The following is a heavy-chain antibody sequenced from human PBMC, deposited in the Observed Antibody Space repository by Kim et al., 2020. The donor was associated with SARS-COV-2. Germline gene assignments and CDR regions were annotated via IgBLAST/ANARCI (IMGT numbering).Heavy chain of an antibody. Sequence: SETLSLTCTVSGGSVSSGSYYWSWIRHPPGKGLEWIGYIYYSGSTNYNPSLKSRVTISVDTSKNQFSLKLSSVTAADTAVYYCAYTMVRGVIITDYYYGMYVWGHGTTVTVSS. CDR1: GGSVSSGSYY. J-gene: IGHJ6*02. CDR3: AYTMVRGVIITDYYYGMYV. D-gene: IGHD3-10*01. V-gene: IGHV4-61*01. CDR2: IYYSGST.